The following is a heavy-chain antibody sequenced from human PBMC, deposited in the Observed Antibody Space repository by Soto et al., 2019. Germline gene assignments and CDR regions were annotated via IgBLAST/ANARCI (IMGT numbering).Heavy chain of an antibody. V-gene: IGHV3-33*01. Sequence: QVQLVESGGGVVQPGRSLRLSCAASGFTFSSYGMHWVRQAPGKGLEWVAVIWYDGSNKYYADSVKGRFTISRDNSKNTLYLKMNSLRAEDTAVYYCARDREGISIAAAGFDAFDIWGQGTMVTVSS. CDR1: GFTFSSYG. J-gene: IGHJ3*02. CDR3: ARDREGISIAAAGFDAFDI. CDR2: IWYDGSNK. D-gene: IGHD6-13*01.